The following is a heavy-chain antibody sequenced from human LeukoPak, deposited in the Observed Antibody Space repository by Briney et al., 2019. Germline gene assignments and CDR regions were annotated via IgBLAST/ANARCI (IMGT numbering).Heavy chain of an antibody. CDR2: IYRSGST. CDR1: GFTVSNNY. V-gene: IGHV3-66*01. CDR3: ARGLGYYDSTGYYGGAFDI. J-gene: IGHJ3*02. Sequence: WGSLRLSCAASGFTVSNNYMSWVRQAPGKGLEWVSNIYRSGSTHYADSVKGRFTISRDNSKNKLHLQMNSLRAGYTPVYHCARGLGYYDSTGYYGGAFDIWGQGTMVTVSS. D-gene: IGHD3-22*01.